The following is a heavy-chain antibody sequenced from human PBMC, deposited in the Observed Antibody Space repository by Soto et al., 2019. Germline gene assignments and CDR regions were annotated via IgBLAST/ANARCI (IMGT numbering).Heavy chain of an antibody. D-gene: IGHD3-16*01. J-gene: IGHJ4*02. V-gene: IGHV1-8*01. CDR1: GYPFTTYD. CDR2: INPNSGNI. CDR3: ARGRAWGSYYLLDY. Sequence: ASVKVSCKASGYPFTTYDINCVRKATGHGLEWMGWINPNSGNIVYAQSFPVRVTMTRDTTIRTSYMEXISLRSDGTAVYYCARGRAWGSYYLLDYWAQGTFLTVCS.